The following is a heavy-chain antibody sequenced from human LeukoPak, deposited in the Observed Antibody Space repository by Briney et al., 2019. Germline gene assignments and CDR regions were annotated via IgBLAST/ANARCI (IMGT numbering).Heavy chain of an antibody. J-gene: IGHJ3*02. CDR1: GFTFDDYA. CDR3: VKGYYYGSGDAFDI. Sequence: GGSLRLSCAASGFTFDDYAMHWVRQAPGKGLEWVSGISWNSGSIGYADSVKGRFTISRDNAKNSLYLQMNSLRAEDTALYYCVKGYYYGSGDAFDIWGQGTMVTVSS. V-gene: IGHV3-9*01. D-gene: IGHD3-10*01. CDR2: ISWNSGSI.